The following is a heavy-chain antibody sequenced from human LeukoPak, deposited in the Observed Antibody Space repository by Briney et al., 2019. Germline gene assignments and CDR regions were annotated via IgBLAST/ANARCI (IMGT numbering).Heavy chain of an antibody. Sequence: GGSLRLSCAASGFTFSSYAMHWVRQAPGKGLEYVSAISSNGGSTDYADSVKGRFTISRDNSKNILYLQMNSLRSDDTAVYYCARRAQGIVVVPAALDYWGQGTLVTVSS. J-gene: IGHJ4*02. D-gene: IGHD2-2*01. V-gene: IGHV3-64*02. CDR3: ARRAQGIVVVPAALDY. CDR2: ISSNGGST. CDR1: GFTFSSYA.